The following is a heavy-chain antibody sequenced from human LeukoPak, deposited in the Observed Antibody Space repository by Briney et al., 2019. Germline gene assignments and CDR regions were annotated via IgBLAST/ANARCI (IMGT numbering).Heavy chain of an antibody. Sequence: GRSLRLSCAASGFTFDDYAMHWVRQAPGKGLEWVSGISWNSGSIGYADSVKGRFTISRDNAKKSLYLQMNSLRAEDTAVYYCARAAQPRFDPWGQGTLVTVSS. CDR3: ARAAQPRFDP. D-gene: IGHD1-14*01. V-gene: IGHV3-9*01. J-gene: IGHJ5*02. CDR2: ISWNSGSI. CDR1: GFTFDDYA.